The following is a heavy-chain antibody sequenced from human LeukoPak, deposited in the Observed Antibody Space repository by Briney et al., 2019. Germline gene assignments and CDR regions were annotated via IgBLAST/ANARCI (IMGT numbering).Heavy chain of an antibody. D-gene: IGHD3-22*01. V-gene: IGHV1-24*01. CDR3: ATAPTEDYYDSSGYPNAFDI. CDR2: FDPEDGET. Sequence: GASVKVSCKFSGYTLTELSMHWVRQAPGKGLEWMGGFDPEDGETIYAQKFQGRVTMTEDTSTDTAYMELSSLRSEDTAVYYCATAPTEDYYDSSGYPNAFDIWGQGTMVTVSS. J-gene: IGHJ3*02. CDR1: GYTLTELS.